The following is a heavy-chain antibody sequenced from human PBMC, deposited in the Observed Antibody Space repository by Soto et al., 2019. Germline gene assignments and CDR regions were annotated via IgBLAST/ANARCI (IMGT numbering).Heavy chain of an antibody. D-gene: IGHD6-13*01. CDR2: IIPIFGTA. J-gene: IGHJ4*02. CDR1: GGTFSSYA. CDR3: ARDDTDSNSWPPSPGY. V-gene: IGHV1-69*13. Sequence: SVKVSCKASGGTFSSYAISWVRQAPGQGLEWMGGIIPIFGTANYAQKFQGRVTITADESTSTAYMELSSLRSEDTAVYYCARDDTDSNSWPPSPGYWGQGTLVTVSS.